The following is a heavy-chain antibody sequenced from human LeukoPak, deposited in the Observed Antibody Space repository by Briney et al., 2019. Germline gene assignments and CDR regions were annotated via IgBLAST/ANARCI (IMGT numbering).Heavy chain of an antibody. CDR3: ARDRLDGSSWFDY. V-gene: IGHV4-59*01. Sequence: PSETLSLTCTVSGGSISSYYWSWIRQPPGKGLEWIGYIYYSGSTNYNPSLKSRVTISVDTSKNQFSLKLSSVTAADTAVYYCARDRLDGSSWFDYWGQGTLVTVSS. CDR2: IYYSGST. D-gene: IGHD6-13*01. J-gene: IGHJ4*02. CDR1: GGSISSYY.